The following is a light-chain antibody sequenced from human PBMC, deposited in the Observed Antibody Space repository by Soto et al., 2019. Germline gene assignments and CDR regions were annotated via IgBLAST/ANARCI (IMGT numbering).Light chain of an antibody. CDR3: QPLRTIT. Sequence: EVVVTQSPATLSVSPGEIATLFCRASQSVSSSLAWYQQKPCQAPRLLIYGASTRATGIPARFSGSGSGTDFTLTISRLEPEDFAVYICQPLRTITFGQGTRLEIK. J-gene: IGKJ5*01. CDR2: GAS. V-gene: IGKV3D-15*01. CDR1: QSVSSS.